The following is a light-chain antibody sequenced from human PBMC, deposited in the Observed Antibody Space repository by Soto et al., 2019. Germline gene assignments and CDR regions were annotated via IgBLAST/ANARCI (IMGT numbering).Light chain of an antibody. Sequence: QSALTQPASVSGSPGQSIAISCTGTSSDVGGYNFVSWYQRHPGKAPKLMIYDVSNRPSGVSNRFSGSKSGNTASLTISGLQAEDEADYYCSSYTSSSTLYVXGTGTKVTVL. CDR3: SSYTSSSTLYV. J-gene: IGLJ1*01. V-gene: IGLV2-14*01. CDR2: DVS. CDR1: SSDVGGYNF.